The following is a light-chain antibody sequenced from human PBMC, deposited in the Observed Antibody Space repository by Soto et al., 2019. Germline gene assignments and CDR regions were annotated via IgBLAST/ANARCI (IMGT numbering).Light chain of an antibody. Sequence: DIVLTQSPGTLSLSPGERATLSCRASQSVSNNYLAWYQQKPGHTPRLLIYGASNKATGISDRFSGSGSGTDFTLTISRLEPEDFAVYSCQQYGTSPVTFGQGTRLEIK. CDR2: GAS. J-gene: IGKJ5*01. CDR1: QSVSNNY. V-gene: IGKV3-20*01. CDR3: QQYGTSPVT.